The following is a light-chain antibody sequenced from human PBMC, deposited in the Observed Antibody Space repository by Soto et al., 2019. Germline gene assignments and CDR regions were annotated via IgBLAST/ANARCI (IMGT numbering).Light chain of an antibody. CDR3: QQYGSPPPYT. V-gene: IGKV3-20*01. CDR2: GAS. J-gene: IGKJ2*01. CDR1: QSVSSSY. Sequence: EIVLTQSPGTLSLSPGERATLSCRASQSVSSSYLAWYQQNPGQAPRFLIYGASSRATGIPDRFSGSGSGTDFTLTISRLEPEDFAVYYCQQYGSPPPYTFGQGTKLEIK.